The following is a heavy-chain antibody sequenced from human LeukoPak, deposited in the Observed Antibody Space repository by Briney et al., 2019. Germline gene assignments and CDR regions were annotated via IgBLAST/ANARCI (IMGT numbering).Heavy chain of an antibody. CDR2: ISGSGGST. J-gene: IGHJ4*02. V-gene: IGHV3-23*01. D-gene: IGHD1-26*01. Sequence: PGGSLRLSCAASGFTFSSYAMSWVRQAPGKGLEWVSAISGSGGSTYYADSVKGRFTISRDNSKNTLYLQMNSLRAEDTAVYCCAKDVDSGSYCFFDYWGQGTLVTVSS. CDR1: GFTFSSYA. CDR3: AKDVDSGSYCFFDY.